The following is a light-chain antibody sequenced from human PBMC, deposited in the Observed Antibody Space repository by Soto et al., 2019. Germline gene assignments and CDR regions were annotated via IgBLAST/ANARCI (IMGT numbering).Light chain of an antibody. CDR1: QSVGGD. CDR2: GAS. CDR3: QQYENWPQLT. Sequence: IVMTQSPATLSVSPGERATLSCRASQSVGGDLAWYQRRPGQAPRLLIYGASSRAPGIPARFSGSGSGTEFTLTISSLQSEDIAVYYCQQYENWPQLTFGGGTKVDSK. J-gene: IGKJ4*01. V-gene: IGKV3-15*01.